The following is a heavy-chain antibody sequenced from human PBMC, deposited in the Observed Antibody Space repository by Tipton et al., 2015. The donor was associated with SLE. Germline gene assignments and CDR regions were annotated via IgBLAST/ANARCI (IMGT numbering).Heavy chain of an antibody. CDR2: IYYSGTT. CDR1: GYSITNGHY. Sequence: TLSLTCDVSGYSITNGHYWGWIRQSPGKGLEWLGSIYYSGTTYYNPSLKSRVTISVDTSKNQISLKLRSVTAADTAVYYCVRLKWELLRGENYWGQGTLVTVSS. CDR3: VRLKWELLRGENY. D-gene: IGHD1-26*01. V-gene: IGHV4-38-2*01. J-gene: IGHJ4*02.